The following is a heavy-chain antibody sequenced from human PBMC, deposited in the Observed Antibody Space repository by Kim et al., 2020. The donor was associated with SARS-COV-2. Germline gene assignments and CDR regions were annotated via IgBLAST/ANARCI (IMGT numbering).Heavy chain of an antibody. J-gene: IGHJ4*02. Sequence: GGSLRLSCAASGFTFTTYGMSWVRQAPGKGLEWVSAITGNGAITYYADSVRGRFTISRDNSKNTLYLQMNSLRAEDTAVYYCAKRGVDAVMGRLCDYWGQGTLVTVCS. CDR1: GFTFTTYG. D-gene: IGHD5-18*01. CDR2: ITGNGAIT. V-gene: IGHV3-23*01. CDR3: AKRGVDAVMGRLCDY.